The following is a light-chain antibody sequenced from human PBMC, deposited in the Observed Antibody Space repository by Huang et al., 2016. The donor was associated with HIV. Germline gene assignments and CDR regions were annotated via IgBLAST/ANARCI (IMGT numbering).Light chain of an antibody. CDR2: GAS. V-gene: IGKV3-15*01. Sequence: EIVMTQSPATLSVSPGEGATLSCRATQSVSSYLACYQQKTGQAPRLLIYGASTRATGIPARFSGSGSGTEFTLTISSLQSEDFAVYYCQQYYNWPLTFGGGTKMEIK. J-gene: IGKJ4*01. CDR3: QQYYNWPLT. CDR1: QSVSSY.